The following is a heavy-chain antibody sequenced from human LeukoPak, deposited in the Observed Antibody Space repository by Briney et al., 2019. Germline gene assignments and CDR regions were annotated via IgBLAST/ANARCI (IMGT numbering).Heavy chain of an antibody. CDR3: ARDTNSAGTGSYFDY. V-gene: IGHV3-21*01. CDR2: ISSSSCI. J-gene: IGHJ4*02. Sequence: GGSLRLSCAASGFTFSSYSMNWVRQAPGKGLEWVSSISSSSCIYYADSVKGRFTISRDNAKNSLYLQMNSLRAEDTAVYYCARDTNSAGTGSYFDYWGQGTLVTVSS. CDR1: GFTFSSYS. D-gene: IGHD6-13*01.